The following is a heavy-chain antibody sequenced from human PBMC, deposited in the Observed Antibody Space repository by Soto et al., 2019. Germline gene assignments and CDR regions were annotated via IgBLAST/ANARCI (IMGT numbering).Heavy chain of an antibody. J-gene: IGHJ4*02. D-gene: IGHD3-16*02. CDR1: GFTFSNAW. CDR2: IKSKTDGGTT. CDR3: TTDKFVDYDYIWGSYRYQYYFDY. Sequence: EVQLVESGGGLVKPGGSLRLSCAASGFTFSNAWMSWVRQAPGKGLEWVGRIKSKTDGGTTDYAAPMKGRFTISRDDSKNTQYLQMNSLKTEDTAVYYCTTDKFVDYDYIWGSYRYQYYFDYWGQGTLVTVSS. V-gene: IGHV3-15*01.